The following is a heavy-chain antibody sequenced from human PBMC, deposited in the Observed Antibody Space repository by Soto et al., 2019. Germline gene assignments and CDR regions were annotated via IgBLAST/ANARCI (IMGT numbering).Heavy chain of an antibody. CDR2: INPSSGGT. Sequence: ASVKVSCKASGYTFSDYYVHWVREAPGQGLEWMGWINPSSGGTIYTQRFQGRVTMTRGTSINTVYMELSRLTSDDTAVYYCAREMGVIGAPGYTWFDPWGQGALVTVSS. CDR1: GYTFSDYY. CDR3: AREMGVIGAPGYTWFDP. J-gene: IGHJ5*02. D-gene: IGHD1-26*01. V-gene: IGHV1-2*02.